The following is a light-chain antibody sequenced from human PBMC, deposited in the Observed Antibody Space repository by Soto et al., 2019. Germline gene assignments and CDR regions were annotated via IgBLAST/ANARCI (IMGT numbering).Light chain of an antibody. CDR2: GNS. CDR1: SSNIGATYH. CDR3: QSYDSSLSGSV. V-gene: IGLV1-40*01. J-gene: IGLJ3*02. Sequence: QSVLTQPPSVSGAPGQRVTISCTGSSSNIGATYHVHWYQQLPGTAPKLLIYGNSNRPSGVPDRFSGSKSGTSASLAITGLQAEDEADYYCQSYDSSLSGSVFGGATKLTVL.